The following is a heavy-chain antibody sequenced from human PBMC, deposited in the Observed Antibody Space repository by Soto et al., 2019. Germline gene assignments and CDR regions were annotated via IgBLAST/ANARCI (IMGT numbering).Heavy chain of an antibody. D-gene: IGHD3-3*01. CDR2: INHTGST. CDR1: GAPFSGYY. V-gene: IGHV4-34*01. J-gene: IGHJ1*01. Sequence: SETLSLTCAVYGAPFSGYYWTWIRQPPGKGMEWIGEINHTGSTQYNASLKSRVTISLDTSKTQFSLSLRSVTAAETAVFTCARGREIFGEVTSLQYWGQGTRVSVSS. CDR3: ARGREIFGEVTSLQY.